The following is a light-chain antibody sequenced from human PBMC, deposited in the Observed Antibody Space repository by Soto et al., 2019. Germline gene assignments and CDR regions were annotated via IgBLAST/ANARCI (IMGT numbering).Light chain of an antibody. J-gene: IGKJ3*01. Sequence: DIQMTQSPSSLCVSLGDRVTITCRASQGISNYLAWYQQKPGKVPKLLIYAASTLQSGVPSRFSGSGSGTDFTLTISSLQPEDVATYYCQKYNSALSFGPGTKVDIK. CDR2: AAS. CDR1: QGISNY. CDR3: QKYNSALS. V-gene: IGKV1-27*01.